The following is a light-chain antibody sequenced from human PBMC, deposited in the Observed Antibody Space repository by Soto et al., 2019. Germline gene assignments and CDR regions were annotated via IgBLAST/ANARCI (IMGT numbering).Light chain of an antibody. J-gene: IGKJ4*02. Sequence: DIQLTQSPSFLSASVGDRVTITCRASQGISSYLAWYQQKPGKAPKLLIYAASTLQSGVPSRFSGSGSGTEFTLTISSLQPEDFATDYCQQLNRFGGGTKVEIK. CDR2: AAS. V-gene: IGKV1-9*01. CDR3: QQLNR. CDR1: QGISSY.